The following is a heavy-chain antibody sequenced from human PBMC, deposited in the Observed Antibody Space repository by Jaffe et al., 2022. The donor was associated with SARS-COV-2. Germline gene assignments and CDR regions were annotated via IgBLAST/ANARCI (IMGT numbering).Heavy chain of an antibody. CDR3: ARDPYSGIFDY. D-gene: IGHD5-12*01. J-gene: IGHJ4*02. CDR2: ITSSGSTI. V-gene: IGHV3-11*01. CDR1: GITFSDYY. Sequence: QVQLVESGGGLVKPGGSLRLSCAVSGITFSDYYMSWIRQAPGKGLEWVSYITSSGSTIYYAGSVKGRFTISRDNAKNSLYLQMNSLRAEDTAVYYCARDPYSGIFDYWGQGTLVTVSS.